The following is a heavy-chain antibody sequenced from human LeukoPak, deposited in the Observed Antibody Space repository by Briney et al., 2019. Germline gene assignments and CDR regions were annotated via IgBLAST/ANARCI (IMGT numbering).Heavy chain of an antibody. V-gene: IGHV4-39*07. CDR1: GDSISTSNSY. Sequence: SETLSLTCTVSGDSISTSNSYWGWIRQPPGKGLEWIGSIYYSGNTYYNASLKSRVTISVDTSKNQFSLKLSSVTAADTAVYYCARDGGTGPRAFDIWGQGTMVTVSS. CDR2: IYYSGNT. J-gene: IGHJ3*02. CDR3: ARDGGTGPRAFDI. D-gene: IGHD1-1*01.